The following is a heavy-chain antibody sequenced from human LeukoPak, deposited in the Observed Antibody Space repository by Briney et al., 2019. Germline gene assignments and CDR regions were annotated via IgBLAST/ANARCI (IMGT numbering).Heavy chain of an antibody. CDR1: GYSFTSYW. V-gene: IGHV5-51*01. Sequence: GESLKISCKGSGYSFTSYWIGWVRRMPGKGLEWMGIIYPGDSDTRYSPSFQGQVTISADKSISTAYLQWSSLKASDTAMYYCARRDSSGYYPEQSHGMDVWGQGTTVTVSS. D-gene: IGHD3-22*01. J-gene: IGHJ6*02. CDR2: IYPGDSDT. CDR3: ARRDSSGYYPEQSHGMDV.